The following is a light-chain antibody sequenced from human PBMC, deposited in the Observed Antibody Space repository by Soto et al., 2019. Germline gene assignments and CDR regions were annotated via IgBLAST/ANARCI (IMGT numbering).Light chain of an antibody. CDR3: QTWGTAIHDVV. Sequence: QPVLTQSPSASASLAASVKLTCTLSSGHSNYAIAWHQQRPEKGPRYLMKLNSDGSHSKGDGIPDRFSGSSSGAERHLTISSLQSEDEADYYCQTWGTAIHDVVFGGGTKLTVL. CDR2: LNSDGSH. CDR1: SGHSNYA. J-gene: IGLJ2*01. V-gene: IGLV4-69*01.